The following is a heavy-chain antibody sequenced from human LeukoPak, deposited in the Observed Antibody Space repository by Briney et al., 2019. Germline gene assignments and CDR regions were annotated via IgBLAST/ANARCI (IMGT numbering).Heavy chain of an antibody. CDR1: GFTFSSYA. D-gene: IGHD3-3*01. Sequence: GGSLRLSCAASGFTFSSYAMSWVRQAPGKGLEWVSAISGSGGSTYYADSVKGRFTISRDNSKNTLYLQMNSLRAEDTAVYYCAKRQPHYDFWSGYEPHPFDYWGQGTLVTVFS. CDR2: ISGSGGST. J-gene: IGHJ4*02. CDR3: AKRQPHYDFWSGYEPHPFDY. V-gene: IGHV3-23*01.